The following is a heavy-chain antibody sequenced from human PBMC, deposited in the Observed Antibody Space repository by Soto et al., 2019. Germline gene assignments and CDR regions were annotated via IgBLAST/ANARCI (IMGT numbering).Heavy chain of an antibody. CDR1: GYTFTTYA. CDR2: INAGNGNT. Sequence: QVHLVQSGAEVKKPGASVQVSCKASGYTFTTYAMHWVRQAPGQRLEWMGWINAGNGNTKYSQKFQGRVTITRDTSASTAYMELSSLRSEDTAVYDCARTSGYYFFDYWGQGTLVTVSS. V-gene: IGHV1-3*01. D-gene: IGHD3-3*01. CDR3: ARTSGYYFFDY. J-gene: IGHJ4*02.